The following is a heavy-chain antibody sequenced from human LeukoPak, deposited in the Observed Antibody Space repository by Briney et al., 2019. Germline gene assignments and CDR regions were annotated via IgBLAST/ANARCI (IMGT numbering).Heavy chain of an antibody. Sequence: GESLKISCKASGYTFTTYWIGWVRQMPGKGLEWMGMIYPGDSDTRYSPSFQGQVTISADKSISTAYLQWSSLKASDTAMYYCARLRATMVRGSLYYYYMDVWGKGTTVTISS. J-gene: IGHJ6*03. D-gene: IGHD3-10*01. V-gene: IGHV5-51*01. CDR1: GYTFTTYW. CDR2: IYPGDSDT. CDR3: ARLRATMVRGSLYYYYMDV.